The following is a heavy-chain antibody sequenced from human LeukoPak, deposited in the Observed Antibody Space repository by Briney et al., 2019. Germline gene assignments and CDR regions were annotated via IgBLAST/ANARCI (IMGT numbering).Heavy chain of an antibody. Sequence: GGSLRLSCAASGFTFDDYAMHWVRQAPGKGLEWVSGISWNSGSIGYADSVKGRFTISRDNAKNSLYLQMNSLRAEDMALYYCAKAPSPYGSGSYFDYWGQGTLVTVSS. D-gene: IGHD3-10*01. CDR2: ISWNSGSI. CDR1: GFTFDDYA. J-gene: IGHJ4*02. CDR3: AKAPSPYGSGSYFDY. V-gene: IGHV3-9*03.